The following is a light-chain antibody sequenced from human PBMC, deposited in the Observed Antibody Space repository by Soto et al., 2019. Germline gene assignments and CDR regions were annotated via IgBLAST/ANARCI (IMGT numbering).Light chain of an antibody. J-gene: IGKJ2*01. V-gene: IGKV1-5*03. CDR3: QQYNSYSL. Sequence: DIQMTQSPSTLSASVGDRVTITCRASQSISSWLAWDQQKPGKAPKLLIYKASSLESGVPSRFSGSGSGTEFTLTISSLQPDDFATYYCQQYNSYSLFGQGTKLEIK. CDR1: QSISSW. CDR2: KAS.